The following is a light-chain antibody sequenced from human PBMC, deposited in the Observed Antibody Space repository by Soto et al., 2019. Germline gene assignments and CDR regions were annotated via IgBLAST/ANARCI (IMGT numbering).Light chain of an antibody. CDR1: QSISSY. J-gene: IGKJ4*01. Sequence: DIQLTQSPAFLSASVGDRATITCRASQSISSYLDWYQQKPGQAPKFLIYSASTLESGVPARFSGSGSGTDFTLTISSLEPEDFATYYCQQLSSYPLTFGGGTKVEIK. V-gene: IGKV1-9*01. CDR3: QQLSSYPLT. CDR2: SAS.